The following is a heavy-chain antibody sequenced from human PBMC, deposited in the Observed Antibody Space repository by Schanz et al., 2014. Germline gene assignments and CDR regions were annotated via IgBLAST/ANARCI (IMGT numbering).Heavy chain of an antibody. Sequence: EVLLLESGGRVERPGGSLRLSCAASGFIFDDYGMSWVRQVPGKGLEWVSGINWNGGDTSYADSVKGRFIISRDNAKNSLYLEMNSLRAGDTAVYYCARDMTSMGESGFYYYGMDVWGQGTTATVSS. J-gene: IGHJ6*02. CDR3: ARDMTSMGESGFYYYGMDV. V-gene: IGHV3-20*04. CDR2: INWNGGDT. D-gene: IGHD1-26*01. CDR1: GFIFDDYG.